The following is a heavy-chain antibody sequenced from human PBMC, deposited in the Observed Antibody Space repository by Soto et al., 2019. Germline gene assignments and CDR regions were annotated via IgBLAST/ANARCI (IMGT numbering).Heavy chain of an antibody. J-gene: IGHJ3*02. CDR3: ARSSISLEWLFDAFDI. Sequence: QVQLVQSGAEVKKPGASVKVSCKASGYTFTGYYMHWVRQAPGQGLEWMGWINPNSGGTNYAQKFQGWVTMARDTSSNAAYMEVSRLRSDDTAVYYCARSSISLEWLFDAFDIWGQGTMVGVSS. CDR1: GYTFTGYY. CDR2: INPNSGGT. V-gene: IGHV1-2*04. D-gene: IGHD3-3*01.